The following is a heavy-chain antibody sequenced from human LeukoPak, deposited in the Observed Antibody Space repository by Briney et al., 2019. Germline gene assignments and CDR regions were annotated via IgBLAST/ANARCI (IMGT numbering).Heavy chain of an antibody. V-gene: IGHV3-64*01. D-gene: IGHD6-6*01. CDR1: GFTFSSYA. Sequence: GGSLRLSCAASGFTFSSYAMHWVRQAPGKGLEYVSTISDNGGSTFYANSVKGRFTISRDNSKNTLYLQMGSLRPEDMAVYYCARALIAARPDSLFDYWGQGTLVTVSS. CDR3: ARALIAARPDSLFDY. CDR2: ISDNGGST. J-gene: IGHJ4*02.